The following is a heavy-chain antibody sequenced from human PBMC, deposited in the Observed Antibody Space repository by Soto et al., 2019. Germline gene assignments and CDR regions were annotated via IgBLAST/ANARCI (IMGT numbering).Heavy chain of an antibody. Sequence: QVQLVESGGGVVQPGRSLRLSCAASGFTFSSYGMHWVRQAPGKGLEWVAVISYDGSNKYYADSVKGRFTISRDNSKNTLYLQMNSLRAEDTAVYYCAKDGTRAIWFGEFSILYYFDYWGQGTLVTVSS. CDR1: GFTFSSYG. CDR2: ISYDGSNK. V-gene: IGHV3-30*18. CDR3: AKDGTRAIWFGEFSILYYFDY. J-gene: IGHJ4*02. D-gene: IGHD3-10*01.